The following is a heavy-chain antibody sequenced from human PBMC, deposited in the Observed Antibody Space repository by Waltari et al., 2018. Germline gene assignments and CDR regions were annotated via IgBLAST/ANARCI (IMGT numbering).Heavy chain of an antibody. CDR2: IYTRGSP. D-gene: IGHD3-3*01. Sequence: QVRLQESGPGLVKPSEPLSLSCTISGGSIRSFYWTWIRPPAGEGLEWMGRIYTRGSPSANPTAISRVSMSVDKPRNQFALKLSSGPAGVMAVYFCDRHGDYDCWSGYIQSGWYFDLWGRGTLDTVSS. V-gene: IGHV4-4*07. CDR3: DRHGDYDCWSGYIQSGWYFDL. CDR1: GGSIRSFY. J-gene: IGHJ2*01.